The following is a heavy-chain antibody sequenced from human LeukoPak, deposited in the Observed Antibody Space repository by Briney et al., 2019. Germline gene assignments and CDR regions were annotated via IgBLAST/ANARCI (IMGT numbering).Heavy chain of an antibody. CDR1: GGSISSSSYY. D-gene: IGHD6-6*01. V-gene: IGHV4-39*01. CDR3: ARGSSIAARPVDY. Sequence: SETLSLTCTVSGGSISSSSYYWGWIRQPPGKGLEWIGSIYYSGSTYCNPSLKSRVTISVDTSKNQFSLKLSSVTAADTAVYYCARGSSIAARPVDYWGQGTLVTVSS. J-gene: IGHJ4*02. CDR2: IYYSGST.